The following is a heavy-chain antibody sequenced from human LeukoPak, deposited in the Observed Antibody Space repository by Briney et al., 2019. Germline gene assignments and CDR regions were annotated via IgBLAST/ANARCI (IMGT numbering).Heavy chain of an antibody. CDR3: AKDLAYGGKAGYAFDI. V-gene: IGHV3-23*01. CDR2: ISGSGGST. CDR1: GFTFSSYA. J-gene: IGHJ3*02. D-gene: IGHD4-23*01. Sequence: GGSLRLSCAASGFTFSSYAMSWVRQAPGKGLEWVSAISGSGGSTYYADSVKGRFTISRDNSKNTLYLQMNSLRAEDTAVYYCAKDLAYGGKAGYAFDIWGQGTMVTVSS.